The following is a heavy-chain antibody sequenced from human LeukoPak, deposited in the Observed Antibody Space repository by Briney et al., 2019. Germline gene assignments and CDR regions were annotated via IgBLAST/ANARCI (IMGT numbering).Heavy chain of an antibody. V-gene: IGHV3-23*01. CDR1: GFTFGSYA. Sequence: GGSLRLSCTASGFTFGSYAMSWVRQAPGKGLEWVSAISGSGGSTYYADSVKGRFTISRDNSKSTLYLQMNSLRAEDTAVYYCARSWRLQSRGVLDYWGQGTLVTVSS. CDR2: ISGSGGST. J-gene: IGHJ4*02. D-gene: IGHD5-24*01. CDR3: ARSWRLQSRGVLDY.